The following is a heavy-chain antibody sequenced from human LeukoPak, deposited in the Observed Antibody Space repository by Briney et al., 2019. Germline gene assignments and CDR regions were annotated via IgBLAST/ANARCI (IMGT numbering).Heavy chain of an antibody. CDR3: ASGSYQLLSGWFDP. Sequence: ASVKVSCKASGGTFSSYAISWVRQAPGQGPEWMGGIIPIFGTANYAQKFQGRVTITADESTSTAYMELSSLRSEDTAVYYCASGSYQLLSGWFDPWGQGTLVTVSS. V-gene: IGHV1-69*13. J-gene: IGHJ5*02. CDR2: IIPIFGTA. D-gene: IGHD2-2*01. CDR1: GGTFSSYA.